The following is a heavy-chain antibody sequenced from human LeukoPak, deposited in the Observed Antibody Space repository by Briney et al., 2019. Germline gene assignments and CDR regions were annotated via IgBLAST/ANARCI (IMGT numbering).Heavy chain of an antibody. J-gene: IGHJ1*01. CDR1: GYSFTDYY. Sequence: ASVKVSCKASGYSFTDYYMHWVRQAPGQGLEWMGWINPNSGDTNFAQKFQGRVTMTRDTSICTVYMELSRLRSDDTAAFYCARGYYDSSDFEYFQHWGQGTLVTVSS. V-gene: IGHV1-2*02. CDR3: ARGYYDSSDFEYFQH. D-gene: IGHD3-22*01. CDR2: INPNSGDT.